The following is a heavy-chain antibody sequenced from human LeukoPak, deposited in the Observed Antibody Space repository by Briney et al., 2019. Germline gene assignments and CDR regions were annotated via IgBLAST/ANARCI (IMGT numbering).Heavy chain of an antibody. D-gene: IGHD4-17*01. V-gene: IGHV3-53*01. J-gene: IGHJ4*02. CDR2: IHSGGTT. CDR1: GFTVSSNY. Sequence: GGSLRLSCAASGFTVSSNYMSWVRQAPGKGLEWVSIIHSGGTTYYADSVKGRFTISRDNSNNTVYLQMNSLRADDTAVYYCARAITVTSVFDCWGQGTLVTVSS. CDR3: ARAITVTSVFDC.